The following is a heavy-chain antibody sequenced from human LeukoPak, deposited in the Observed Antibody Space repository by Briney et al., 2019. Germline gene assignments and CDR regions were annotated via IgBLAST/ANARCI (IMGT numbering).Heavy chain of an antibody. D-gene: IGHD2-2*01. CDR3: AVQHCSSISCWIDP. CDR1: GYSLSSGYY. V-gene: IGHV4-38-2*01. CDR2: IYHSGST. Sequence: SQTLSLTCAVSGYSLSSGYYWGWIRQPPGKGLDYIGSIYHSGSTYYNPSLKSRVTISVDTSKNQFSLKVNSVTAADTAVYYCAVQHCSSISCWIDPWGQGTLVTVSS. J-gene: IGHJ5*02.